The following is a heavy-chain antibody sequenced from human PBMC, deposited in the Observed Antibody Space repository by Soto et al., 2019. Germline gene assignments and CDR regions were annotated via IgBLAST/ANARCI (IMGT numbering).Heavy chain of an antibody. CDR2: INHSGST. Sequence: SETLSLTCAVYGGSFSGYYWSWIRQPPGKGLEWIGEINHSGSTNYNPSLKSRVTISVDTSKNQFSLKLSSVTAADTAVYYCARGRFFSGGSRPDTNWFDPWCPGTLVTVSS. D-gene: IGHD2-15*01. J-gene: IGHJ5*02. V-gene: IGHV4-34*01. CDR3: ARGRFFSGGSRPDTNWFDP. CDR1: GGSFSGYY.